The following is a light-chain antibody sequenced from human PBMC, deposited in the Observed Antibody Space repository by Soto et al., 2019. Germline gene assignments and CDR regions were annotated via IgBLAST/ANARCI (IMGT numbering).Light chain of an antibody. CDR3: QQYNNWPPIT. J-gene: IGKJ5*01. CDR2: GAS. Sequence: EIVMTQSPATLSVATGERATLSCKASQSVSSNLAWYQQKPGQAPRLLIYGASTRATGIPARFSGSGSGTEFSLTISSLQSEDFAVYYCQQYNNWPPITFGQGTRLEIK. V-gene: IGKV3-15*01. CDR1: QSVSSN.